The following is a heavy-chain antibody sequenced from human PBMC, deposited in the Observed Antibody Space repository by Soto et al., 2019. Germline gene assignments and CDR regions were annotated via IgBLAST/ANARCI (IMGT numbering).Heavy chain of an antibody. Sequence: EVQLVESGGGLVQPGGSLRLSCAASGFTFSDHHIDWVRQAPGKGLEWVGRSRNKARSYTTEYAASVKGRFTISRDDSKSSLVLQMQSLKIEDTAMYYCVRDDSRGRSSAFDFWGQGTMVTVSS. CDR1: GFTFSDHH. D-gene: IGHD3-16*01. V-gene: IGHV3-72*01. CDR2: SRNKARSYTT. J-gene: IGHJ3*01. CDR3: VRDDSRGRSSAFDF.